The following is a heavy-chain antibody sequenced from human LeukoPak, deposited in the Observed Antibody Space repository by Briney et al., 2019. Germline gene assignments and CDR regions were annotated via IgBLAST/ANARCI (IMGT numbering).Heavy chain of an antibody. CDR1: GFTFSSYG. J-gene: IGHJ4*02. CDR2: ISYDGSNK. Sequence: GGSLRLSCAASGFTFSSYGMHWVRQAPGKGLEWVAVISYDGSNKYYADSVKGRFTFSGDNSKNTLYLQMNSLRAEDTAVYYCAKDKYVWGSYPTYYFDYWGQGTLVTVSS. V-gene: IGHV3-30*18. D-gene: IGHD3-16*02. CDR3: AKDKYVWGSYPTYYFDY.